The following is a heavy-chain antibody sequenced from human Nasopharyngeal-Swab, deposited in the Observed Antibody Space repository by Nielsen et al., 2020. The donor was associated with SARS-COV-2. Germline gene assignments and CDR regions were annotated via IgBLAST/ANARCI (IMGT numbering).Heavy chain of an antibody. J-gene: IGHJ6*02. V-gene: IGHV3-23*01. D-gene: IGHD5-12*01. CDR3: AKDRDSGDDSEEYCHYYGMDV. CDR1: RFTFSNFA. Sequence: GESLKISCAASRFTFSNFAMSWVSQAPGKGLEWVSVISGDSDTPYYADSVRGRFTISRDNSKNTLNLQMNNLRAEDTAIYYCAKDRDSGDDSEEYCHYYGMDVWGQGAPVTVSS. CDR2: ISGDSDTP.